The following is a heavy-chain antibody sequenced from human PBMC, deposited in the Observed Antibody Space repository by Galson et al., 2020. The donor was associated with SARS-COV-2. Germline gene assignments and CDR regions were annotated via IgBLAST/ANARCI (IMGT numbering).Heavy chain of an antibody. CDR1: GFTFNSYA. CDR2: IRGSGSNT. J-gene: IGHJ4*02. V-gene: IGHV3-23*01. Sequence: GESLKISFAASGFTFNSYAMSWVRQAPGKGLEWVSGIRGSGSNTYYADSVKGRFTISRDNSQNTMYLQVNSLRAEDTALYFCARHISPSSYTPLDSWGQGTLVTVSS. CDR3: ARHISPSSYTPLDS. D-gene: IGHD2-2*02.